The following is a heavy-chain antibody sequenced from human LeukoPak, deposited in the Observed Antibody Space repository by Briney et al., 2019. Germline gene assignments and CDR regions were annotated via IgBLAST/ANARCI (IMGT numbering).Heavy chain of an antibody. J-gene: IGHJ6*03. CDR2: IIPIFGTA. Sequence: SVKVSCKASGYTFTGYYMHWVRQAPGQGLEWMGGIIPIFGTANYAQKFQGRVTITADESTSTAYMELSSLRSEDTAVYYCARVHWTAAKIGYYYYMDVWGKGTTVTVSS. D-gene: IGHD2-2*01. V-gene: IGHV1-69*13. CDR3: ARVHWTAAKIGYYYYMDV. CDR1: GYTFTGYY.